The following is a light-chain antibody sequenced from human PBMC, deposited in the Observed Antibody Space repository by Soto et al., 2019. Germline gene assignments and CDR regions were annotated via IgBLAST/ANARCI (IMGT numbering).Light chain of an antibody. J-gene: IGKJ5*01. CDR2: DAS. V-gene: IGKV3-11*01. CDR3: HHRTNWPPVT. Sequence: EIVLTQSPATLSLSPGERAALSCRASQSVGSHLAWYQQKPGQPPRLLIYDASNRATGIPARFSGSGSGKDFTLTISRLEPEDFAVYYCHHRTNWPPVTFGQGTRLEIK. CDR1: QSVGSH.